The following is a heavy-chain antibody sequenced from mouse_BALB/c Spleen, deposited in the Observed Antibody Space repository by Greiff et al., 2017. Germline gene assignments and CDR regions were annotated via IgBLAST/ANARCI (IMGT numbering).Heavy chain of an antibody. V-gene: IGHV3-2*02. D-gene: IGHD2-1*01. CDR2: ISYSGST. J-gene: IGHJ4*01. CDR1: GYSITSDYA. Sequence: EVQLVESGPSLVKPSQSLSLTCTVTGYSITSDYAWNWIRQFPGNKLEWMGYISYSGSTSYNPSLKSRISITRDTSKNQFFLQLNSVTTEDTATYYCALIYYGNYAMDYWGQGTSVTVSS. CDR3: ALIYYGNYAMDY.